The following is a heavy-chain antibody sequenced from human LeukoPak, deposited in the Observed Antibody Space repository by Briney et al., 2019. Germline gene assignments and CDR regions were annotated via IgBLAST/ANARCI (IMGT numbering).Heavy chain of an antibody. Sequence: SETLSLTCTVSGGSISNYYWSWIRQPPGQGREGIGHIYYSWSTNDNHSLNSLVTISVNTTSNQISLKLSQGSAAAPAVYYCARTTEAHSWKTRYSSYYMDVWGKGTTVTVS. D-gene: IGHD1-1*01. CDR2: IYYSWST. CDR3: ARTTEAHSWKTRYSSYYMDV. J-gene: IGHJ6*03. V-gene: IGHV4-59*12. CDR1: GGSISNYY.